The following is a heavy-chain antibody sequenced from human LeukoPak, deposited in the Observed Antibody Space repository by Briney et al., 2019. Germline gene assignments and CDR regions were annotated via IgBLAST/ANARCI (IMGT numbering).Heavy chain of an antibody. Sequence: ASVKVSCKASGYTFTSYFMHWVRQATGPGREWMGWLNPNSGKTGYAQKFQGSVTITRNTSISTAYMELSSLRSEDTAVYYCARRARIYYYYYMDVWGKGNTVTVSS. V-gene: IGHV1-8*03. J-gene: IGHJ6*03. CDR1: GYTFTSYF. D-gene: IGHD6-6*01. CDR3: ARRARIYYYYYMDV. CDR2: LNPNSGKT.